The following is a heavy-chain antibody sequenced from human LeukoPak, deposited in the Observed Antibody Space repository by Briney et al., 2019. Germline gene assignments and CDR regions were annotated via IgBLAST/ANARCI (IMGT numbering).Heavy chain of an antibody. Sequence: SETLSLTCTVSGGSISSSSYYWGWIRQPPGKGLDWIGSIYYSGSTYYNPSLKSRVTISVDTSKNQFSLKLTSVTAADTAVYYCAGYYDFWSGYTGVDYWGQGTLVTVSS. CDR2: IYYSGST. CDR3: AGYYDFWSGYTGVDY. CDR1: GGSISSSSYY. J-gene: IGHJ4*02. V-gene: IGHV4-39*01. D-gene: IGHD3-3*01.